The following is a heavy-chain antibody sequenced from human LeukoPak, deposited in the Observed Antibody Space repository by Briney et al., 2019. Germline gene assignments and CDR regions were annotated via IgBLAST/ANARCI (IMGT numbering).Heavy chain of an antibody. V-gene: IGHV3-15*01. CDR1: GFTFSNAW. CDR2: IKSKTEGGTT. D-gene: IGHD6-13*01. CDR3: TITWYSSSWYWWFDP. J-gene: IGHJ5*02. Sequence: RGCLRLSCAASGFTFSNAWMSWVRQAPGEGLEWVGRIKSKTEGGTTDYAAPVKGRFTISRDDSKNTLYLQMNSLKPEDTAVYYCTITWYSSSWYWWFDPWGQGTLVTVSS.